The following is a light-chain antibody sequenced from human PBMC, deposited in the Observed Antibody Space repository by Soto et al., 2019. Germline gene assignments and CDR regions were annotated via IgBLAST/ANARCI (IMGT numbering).Light chain of an antibody. CDR3: CSYTTSNTRQIV. Sequence: QSVLTQPASVSGSPGQSITISCTGTSSDVVGYNYVSWYQQHPGKAPKFMIHDVSNRPSGVSNRFSGSKSGNTASLTISGLQAEDEADYYCCSYTTSNTRQIVFGTGTKVTVL. J-gene: IGLJ1*01. CDR2: DVS. V-gene: IGLV2-14*01. CDR1: SSDVVGYNY.